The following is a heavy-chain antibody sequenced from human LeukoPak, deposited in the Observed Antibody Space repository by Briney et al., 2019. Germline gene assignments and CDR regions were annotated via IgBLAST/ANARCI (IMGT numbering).Heavy chain of an antibody. CDR3: ARGPTDGIVVVITVDAFDI. Sequence: SETLSLTCAVYGGSFSGYYWSWVRQPPGKGLEWIGEINHSGSTNYNPSLKSRVTISVNTSKNQFSLKLSSVTAADTAVYYCARGPTDGIVVVITVDAFDIWGQGTMVTVSS. V-gene: IGHV4-34*01. CDR2: INHSGST. J-gene: IGHJ3*02. D-gene: IGHD3-22*01. CDR1: GGSFSGYY.